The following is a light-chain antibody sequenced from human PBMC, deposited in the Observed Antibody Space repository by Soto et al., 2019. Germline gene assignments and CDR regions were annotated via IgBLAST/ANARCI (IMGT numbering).Light chain of an antibody. CDR2: ANT. J-gene: IGLJ1*01. CDR3: QSYDSSLSGYV. Sequence: QPVLTQPPSVSGAPGQRVTISCTGSSSNIGPTYDVHWYQQLPGTAPKLLIYANTNRPSGVPDRFSGSKSGTSASLAITGLQAEDEADYFCQSYDSSLSGYVFGTGTKLTV. V-gene: IGLV1-40*01. CDR1: SSNIGPTYD.